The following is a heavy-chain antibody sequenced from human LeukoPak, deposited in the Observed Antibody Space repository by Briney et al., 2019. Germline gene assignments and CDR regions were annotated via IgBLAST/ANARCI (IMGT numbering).Heavy chain of an antibody. CDR1: GFTFSSYG. Sequence: GGSLRLSCAASGFTFSSYGMSWVRQAPGKGLEWVSAISGSGGSTYYADSVKGRFTISRDNSKNTLYLQMNSLRAEDTAVYYCAKMIGHSSGWTLYDAFDIWGQGTMVTVSS. D-gene: IGHD6-19*01. CDR3: AKMIGHSSGWTLYDAFDI. CDR2: ISGSGGST. J-gene: IGHJ3*02. V-gene: IGHV3-23*01.